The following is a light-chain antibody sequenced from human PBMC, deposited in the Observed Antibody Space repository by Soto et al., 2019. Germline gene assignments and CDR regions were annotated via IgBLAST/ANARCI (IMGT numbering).Light chain of an antibody. CDR1: QSINKD. V-gene: IGKV1-39*01. J-gene: IGKJ1*01. Sequence: DIQMTQSPSSLSASVGDSVTLACRASQSINKDLSWYQQKPGKAPQLLIYGASNLHSGIPTRFSGSGSGTYFTLTISSLQHDDFATYYCQQTSSFPATFGRGTKVEV. CDR2: GAS. CDR3: QQTSSFPAT.